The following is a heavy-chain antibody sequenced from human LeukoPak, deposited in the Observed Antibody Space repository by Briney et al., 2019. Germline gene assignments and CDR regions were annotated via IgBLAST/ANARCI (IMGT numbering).Heavy chain of an antibody. J-gene: IGHJ4*02. CDR2: ISYDGSNK. CDR3: ARGLFGAYFDY. D-gene: IGHD3-3*01. V-gene: IGHV3-30-3*01. Sequence: GGSLRLSCAASGFTFSSYAMHWVRQAPGKGLEWVAVISYDGSNKYYADSVKGRFTISRDNSKNTLYLQMNSLRAEDTAVYYCARGLFGAYFDYWGQGTLVTVSS. CDR1: GFTFSSYA.